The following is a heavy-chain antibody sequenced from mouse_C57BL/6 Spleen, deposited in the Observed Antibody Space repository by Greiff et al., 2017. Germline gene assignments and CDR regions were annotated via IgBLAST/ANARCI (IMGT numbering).Heavy chain of an antibody. D-gene: IGHD3-2*02. Sequence: QVQLKESGPELVKPGASVKISCKASGYAFSSSWMNWVKQRPGKGLEWIGRIYPGDGDTNYNGKFKGKATLTADKSSSTAYMQLSSLTSEDSAVYFCVRHPFAYWGQGTLVTVSA. V-gene: IGHV1-82*01. CDR2: IYPGDGDT. J-gene: IGHJ3*01. CDR1: GYAFSSSW. CDR3: VRHPFAY.